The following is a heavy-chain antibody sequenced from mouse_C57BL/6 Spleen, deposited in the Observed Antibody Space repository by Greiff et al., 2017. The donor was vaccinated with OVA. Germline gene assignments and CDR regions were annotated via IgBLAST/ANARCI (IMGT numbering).Heavy chain of an antibody. CDR2: SRNKANDYTT. CDR3: ARDVGYAMDY. Sequence: EVKLMESGGGLVQSGRSLRLSCATSGFTFSDFYMERVRQAPGKGLEWIAASRNKANDYTTEYSASVKGRFIVSRDTSQSILYLQMNALRAEDTAIYYCARDVGYAMDYWGQGTSVTVSS. J-gene: IGHJ4*01. CDR1: GFTFSDFY. V-gene: IGHV7-1*01.